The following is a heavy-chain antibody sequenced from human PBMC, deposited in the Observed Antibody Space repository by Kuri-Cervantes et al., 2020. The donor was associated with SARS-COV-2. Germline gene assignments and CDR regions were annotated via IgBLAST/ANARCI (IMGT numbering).Heavy chain of an antibody. Sequence: GESLKISCAASGFTFSSSAMSWVRQAPGKGLEWVPDISGSGDNTYYADSVKGRFTISRDNSKNTLYLQMNSLRAEDTAVYYCAREYSGSYYVLGLTEYFQHWGQGTLVTVSS. J-gene: IGHJ1*01. CDR1: GFTFSSSA. CDR2: ISGSGDNT. V-gene: IGHV3-23*01. D-gene: IGHD1-26*01. CDR3: AREYSGSYYVLGLTEYFQH.